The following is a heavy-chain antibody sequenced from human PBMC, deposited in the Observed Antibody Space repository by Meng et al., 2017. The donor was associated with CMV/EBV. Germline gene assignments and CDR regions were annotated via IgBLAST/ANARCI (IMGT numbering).Heavy chain of an antibody. CDR2: INHSGST. CDR1: GGSFSGHY. CDR3: ARGSWVYSDDDETTGLDY. Sequence: SETLSLTCAPYGGSFSGHYWSLIRQPPGKGLEWIGEINHSGSTNYNPSLKSRVTISVDASKNQFSLKLTSVTAADTALYYCARGSWVYSDDDETTGLDYWGPGTLVTVSS. J-gene: IGHJ4*02. V-gene: IGHV4-34*01. D-gene: IGHD5-12*01.